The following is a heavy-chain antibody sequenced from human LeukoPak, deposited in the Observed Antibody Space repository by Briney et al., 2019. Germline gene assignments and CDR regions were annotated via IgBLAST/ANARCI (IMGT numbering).Heavy chain of an antibody. CDR2: ISGSGDST. D-gene: IGHD3-22*01. J-gene: IGHJ4*02. CDR3: ARDRGRYYDSRGFYWGYYFDS. Sequence: GGSLRLSCAASGFTFSTYDVNWVRQAPGKGLEWVSTISGSGDSTYYADSVKGRFTISRDNSKDTLYLQMSSVRVDDTAVYYCARDRGRYYDSRGFYWGYYFDSWGQGILVTVST. V-gene: IGHV3-23*01. CDR1: GFTFSTYD.